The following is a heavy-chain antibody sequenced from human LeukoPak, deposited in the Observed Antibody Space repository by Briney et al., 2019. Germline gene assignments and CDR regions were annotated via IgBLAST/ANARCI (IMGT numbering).Heavy chain of an antibody. D-gene: IGHD3-3*01. CDR2: INPNSGGT. Sequence: ASVKVSCKASGYTFTGYYMHWVRQAPGQGLEWMGWINPNSGGTNYAQKFQGRVTMTRDTSISTAYMELSRLRSGDTAVYYCARGSGYDFWSGYYTGDAFDIWGQGTMVTVSS. V-gene: IGHV1-2*02. CDR3: ARGSGYDFWSGYYTGDAFDI. CDR1: GYTFTGYY. J-gene: IGHJ3*02.